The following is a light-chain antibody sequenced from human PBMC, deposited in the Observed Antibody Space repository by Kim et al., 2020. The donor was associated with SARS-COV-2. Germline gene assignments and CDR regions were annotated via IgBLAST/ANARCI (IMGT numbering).Light chain of an antibody. CDR3: SSYRSSTTPWV. CDR2: DVT. Sequence: QSALTQPASVSGSPGQSITISCTGTNSDIGGYIYVSWYLQSPGKVPKLIIYDVTKRPSGVSDRFSGSKSGNTASLTISGLQDEDQGDYYCSSYRSSTTPWVFGGGTKVTVL. V-gene: IGLV2-14*01. J-gene: IGLJ3*02. CDR1: NSDIGGYIY.